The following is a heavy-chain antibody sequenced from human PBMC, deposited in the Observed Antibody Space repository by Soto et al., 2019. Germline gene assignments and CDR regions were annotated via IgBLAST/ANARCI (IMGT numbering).Heavy chain of an antibody. CDR1: GFTFSSYG. CDR2: IWYDGSNK. CDR3: ARDQNPYYYGSGSRRWFDP. V-gene: IGHV3-33*01. J-gene: IGHJ5*02. Sequence: PGGSLRLSCAASGFTFSSYGMHWVRQAPGKGLEWVAVIWYDGSNKYYADSVKGRFTISRDNSKNTLYLQMNSLRAEDTAVYYSARDQNPYYYGSGSRRWFDPWGQGTLVTVSS. D-gene: IGHD3-10*01.